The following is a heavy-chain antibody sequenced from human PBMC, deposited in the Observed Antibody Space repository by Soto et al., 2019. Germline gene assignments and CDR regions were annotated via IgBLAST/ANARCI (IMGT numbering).Heavy chain of an antibody. D-gene: IGHD1-26*01. CDR2: ISGSGGDT. CDR1: GLIFSDYA. CDR3: AKDRFGIVGPVDY. J-gene: IGHJ4*02. Sequence: EVQLLASGGNLVQPGGSLRLSCAASGLIFSDYAMSWVPQPPGKGLECVACISGSGGDTFYADSVKGRFTISRDNSKNTLSLHMNSLRVDDTAVYFCAKDRFGIVGPVDYWGQGTLVTVSS. V-gene: IGHV3-23*01.